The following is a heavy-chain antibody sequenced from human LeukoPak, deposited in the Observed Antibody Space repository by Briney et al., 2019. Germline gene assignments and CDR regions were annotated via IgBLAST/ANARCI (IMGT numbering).Heavy chain of an antibody. D-gene: IGHD2-2*01. Sequence: ASVKVSCKASGYTFTGYYMHWVRQAPGQGLEWMGWINPNSGGTNYAQKFQGRVTMTRDTSISTAYMELSRLRSDDTAVYYCARAGYCSSTSCYRHYYYYMGVWGKGTTVTVSS. V-gene: IGHV1-2*02. CDR2: INPNSGGT. J-gene: IGHJ6*03. CDR1: GYTFTGYY. CDR3: ARAGYCSSTSCYRHYYYYMGV.